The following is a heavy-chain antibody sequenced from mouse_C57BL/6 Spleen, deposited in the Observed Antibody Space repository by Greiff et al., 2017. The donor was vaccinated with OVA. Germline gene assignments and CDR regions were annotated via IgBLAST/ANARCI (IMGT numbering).Heavy chain of an antibody. V-gene: IGHV1-52*01. CDR3: ARDGYYSNPFDY. D-gene: IGHD2-5*01. Sequence: VQLQQPGAELVRPGSSVKLSCKASGYTFTSYWMHWVKQRPIQGLEWIGNIDPSDSETHYNQKFKDKATLTVDKSSSTAYMQLSSLTSEDSAVYYCARDGYYSNPFDYWGQGTTLTVSS. J-gene: IGHJ2*01. CDR2: IDPSDSET. CDR1: GYTFTSYW.